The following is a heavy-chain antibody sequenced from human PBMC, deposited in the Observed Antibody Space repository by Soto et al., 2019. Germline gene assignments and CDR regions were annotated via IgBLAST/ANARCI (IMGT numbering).Heavy chain of an antibody. Sequence: SETLSLTCTVSGGSISSYYWSWIRQPPGKGLEWIGYIYYSGSTSYNPSLKSRVTISVDTSKNQFSLKLSSVTAADTAVYYCARRYGQGFDYWGQGTLVTVSS. CDR3: ARRYGQGFDY. V-gene: IGHV4-59*08. CDR2: IYYSGST. D-gene: IGHD4-17*01. J-gene: IGHJ4*02. CDR1: GGSISSYY.